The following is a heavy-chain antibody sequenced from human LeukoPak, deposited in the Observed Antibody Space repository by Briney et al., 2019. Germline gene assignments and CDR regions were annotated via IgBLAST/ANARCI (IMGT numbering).Heavy chain of an antibody. Sequence: GASVSVSCKASGHTFTVYYMHWVRQAPGQGLEWMGWINPNSGGTNYAQKFQGRVTMTRDTSISTAYMELSRLRSDATAVYCCARETSIWGLYSSGWYKNNWFDPWGQGTLVTVSS. CDR1: GHTFTVYY. J-gene: IGHJ5*02. CDR3: ARETSIWGLYSSGWYKNNWFDP. D-gene: IGHD6-19*01. V-gene: IGHV1-2*02. CDR2: INPNSGGT.